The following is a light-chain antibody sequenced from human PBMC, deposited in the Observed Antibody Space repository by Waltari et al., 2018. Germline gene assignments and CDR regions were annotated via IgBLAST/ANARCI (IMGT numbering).Light chain of an antibody. Sequence: DIQMTQSPSSLSASVGDRVTVTCRAGRRISTSLNWYQQKPGKAPTPLSFGASTLHSGVPSRFNGSGSGTDFTLTISNLQPEDFATYYCQQSYSSRSFGQGTKLEIK. CDR1: RRISTS. CDR3: QQSYSSRS. J-gene: IGKJ2*03. CDR2: GAS. V-gene: IGKV1-39*01.